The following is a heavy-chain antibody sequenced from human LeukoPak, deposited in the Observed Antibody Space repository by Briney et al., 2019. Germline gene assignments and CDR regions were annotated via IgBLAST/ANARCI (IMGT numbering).Heavy chain of an antibody. D-gene: IGHD3-16*02. CDR2: IYYSGST. CDR3: ARGRYYDYVWGSYRFAFDI. V-gene: IGHV4-39*07. J-gene: IGHJ3*02. CDR1: GGSISSSSYY. Sequence: PSETLSLTCTVSGGSISSSSYYWGWIRQPPGKGLEWIGSIYYSGSTYYNPSLKSRVTISVDTSKNQFSLKLSSVTAADTAVYYCARGRYYDYVWGSYRFAFDIWGQGTMVTVSS.